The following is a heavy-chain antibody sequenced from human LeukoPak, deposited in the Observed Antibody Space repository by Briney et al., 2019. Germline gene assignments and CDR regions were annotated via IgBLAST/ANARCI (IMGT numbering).Heavy chain of an antibody. CDR3: ARWERGSYYYFDY. Sequence: PGGSLRLSCAASGFTFSSYWMHWVRQAPGKGLVWVSRINSDGSSTSYADSVKGRFTISRDNAKNTLYLQMNSLRAEDTAVYYCARWERGSYYYFDYWGQGTLVTVSS. J-gene: IGHJ4*02. D-gene: IGHD1-26*01. CDR2: INSDGSST. V-gene: IGHV3-74*01. CDR1: GFTFSSYW.